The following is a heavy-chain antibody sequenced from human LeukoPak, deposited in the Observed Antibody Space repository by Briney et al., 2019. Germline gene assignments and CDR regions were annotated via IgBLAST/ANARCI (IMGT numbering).Heavy chain of an antibody. CDR1: DDSISTYY. V-gene: IGHV4-59*01. CDR3: ARKYNGYGGWIDC. J-gene: IGHJ4*02. D-gene: IGHD5-12*01. CDR2: VYYSGNT. Sequence: PSETLSLTCTVSDDSISTYYWSWIRQPPGKGLEWIGYVYYSGNTNYNPSLKSRVTISLDKSQNQVSLKLRSVTAADTAVYYCARKYNGYGGWIDCWAQGTLVTVSS.